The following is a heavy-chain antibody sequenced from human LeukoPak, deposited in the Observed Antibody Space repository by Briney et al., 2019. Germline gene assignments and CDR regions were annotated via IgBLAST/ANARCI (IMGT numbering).Heavy chain of an antibody. CDR1: GVSISSRSYY. D-gene: IGHD6-19*01. CDR3: ARRYDSSGWYSTAYFDY. Sequence: NPSETLSLTCTVSGVSISSRSYYWGWIRQPPGKGLEWIGKISDSGNTYYSPSLRSRVTISIDMSKNQFSLKLSSVTATDTAVYYCARRYDSSGWYSTAYFDYWGQGTLVTVSS. V-gene: IGHV4-39*01. CDR2: ISDSGNT. J-gene: IGHJ4*02.